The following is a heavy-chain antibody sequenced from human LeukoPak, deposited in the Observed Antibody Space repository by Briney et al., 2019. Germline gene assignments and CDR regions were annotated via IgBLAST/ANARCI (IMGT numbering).Heavy chain of an antibody. J-gene: IGHJ4*02. CDR1: GGSISSSSYY. D-gene: IGHD1-1*01. CDR2: IYYSGST. Sequence: SETLSLTCTVSGGSISSSSYYWGWIRQPPGKGLEWIGSIYYSGSTYYNPSLKSRVTISVDTSKNQFSLKLSSVTAADTAVYYCARGTTGVNFDYWGQGTLVTVSS. CDR3: ARGTTGVNFDY. V-gene: IGHV4-39*01.